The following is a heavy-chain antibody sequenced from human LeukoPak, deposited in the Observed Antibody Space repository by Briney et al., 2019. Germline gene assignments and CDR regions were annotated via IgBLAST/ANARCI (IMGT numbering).Heavy chain of an antibody. J-gene: IGHJ4*02. V-gene: IGHV1-46*01. CDR2: INPSGGST. CDR3: ARDRDLRYYDSSGYFDY. D-gene: IGHD3-22*01. CDR1: GYTFTSYY. Sequence: ASVKVSCKASGYTFTSYYMHWVRQAPGQGLEWMGIINPSGGSTSYAQKFQGRVTMTRDTSTSTVYMELSSLRSEDTAVYYCARDRDLRYYDSSGYFDYWGQGTLVTVSP.